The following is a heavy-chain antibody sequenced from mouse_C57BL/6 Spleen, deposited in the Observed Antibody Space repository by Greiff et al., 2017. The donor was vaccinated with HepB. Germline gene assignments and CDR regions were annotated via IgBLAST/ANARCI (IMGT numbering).Heavy chain of an antibody. CDR2: IHPNSGST. CDR3: ARSHDGYYWYFDV. Sequence: QVQLQQSGAELVKPGASVKLSCKASGYTFTSYWMHWVKQRPGQGLEWIGMIHPNSGSTNYNEKFKSKATLTVDKSSSTAYMQLSSLTSEDSAVYYCARSHDGYYWYFDVWGTGTTVTVSS. J-gene: IGHJ1*03. D-gene: IGHD2-3*01. V-gene: IGHV1-64*01. CDR1: GYTFTSYW.